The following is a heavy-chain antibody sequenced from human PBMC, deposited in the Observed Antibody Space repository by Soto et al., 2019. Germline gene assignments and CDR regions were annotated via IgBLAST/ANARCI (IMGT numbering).Heavy chain of an antibody. CDR1: GFTFRSYG. V-gene: IGHV3-33*08. CDR3: ARTVSNQAYYYGMDV. CDR2: IWYDGSNK. Sequence: GGALRLSWAPSGFTFRSYGMHLVPQAPGKGLEWVAVIWYDGSNKYYADSVKGRFTISRDNSKNTLYLQMNSLRAEDTAVYYCARTVSNQAYYYGMDVWGQGTTVTVSS. J-gene: IGHJ6*02. D-gene: IGHD4-4*01.